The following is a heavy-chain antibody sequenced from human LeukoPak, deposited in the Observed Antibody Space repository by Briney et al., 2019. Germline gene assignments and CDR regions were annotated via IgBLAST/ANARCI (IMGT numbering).Heavy chain of an antibody. D-gene: IGHD1-26*01. Sequence: GGSLRLSCAASGFTFSTYSMNWVRQAPGKGLEWVSSISSSTTYIYYADSVKGRFTISRDNAKSSLFLQMNSLRAEDTAVYYCARGRNLGREVPPYYFDYWGQGTLVTVSS. V-gene: IGHV3-21*01. CDR1: GFTFSTYS. CDR3: ARGRNLGREVPPYYFDY. CDR2: ISSSTTYI. J-gene: IGHJ4*02.